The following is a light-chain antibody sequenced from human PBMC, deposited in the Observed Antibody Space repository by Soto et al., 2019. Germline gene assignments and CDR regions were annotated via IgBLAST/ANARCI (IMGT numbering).Light chain of an antibody. CDR1: QSLSRN. Sequence: EMVMTQSPATLSVSPGERATLSCRASQSLSRNLAWYQQQPGQAPRLLIYGASTRATGIPARFSGSGSGTDFTLTISSLQSEDFAVYYCQQHDNWPPTFGQGTKLEIK. CDR3: QQHDNWPPT. CDR2: GAS. J-gene: IGKJ2*01. V-gene: IGKV3-15*01.